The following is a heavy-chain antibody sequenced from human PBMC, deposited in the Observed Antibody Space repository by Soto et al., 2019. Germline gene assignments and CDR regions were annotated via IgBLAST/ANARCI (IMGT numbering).Heavy chain of an antibody. CDR1: GGKVSDYS. D-gene: IGHD6-13*01. CDR2: INHSGST. CDR3: ARGRGKVAAAGTGDY. J-gene: IGHJ4*02. Sequence: SGSLSPNRNVFGGKVSDYSLRWIPEPPGKGLEWIGEINHSGSTNYNPSLKSRVTISVDTSKNQFSLKLSSVTAADTAVYYCARGRGKVAAAGTGDYWGQGTLVTVSS. V-gene: IGHV4-34*01.